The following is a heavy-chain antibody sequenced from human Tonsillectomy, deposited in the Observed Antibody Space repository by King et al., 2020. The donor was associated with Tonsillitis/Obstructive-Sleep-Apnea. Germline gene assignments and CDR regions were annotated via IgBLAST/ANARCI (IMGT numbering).Heavy chain of an antibody. CDR2: INPNSGGT. D-gene: IGHD3-3*01. Sequence: VQLVESGAEVKKPGASVKVSCKASAYTFTGYYMHWVRQAPGQGLEWMGWINPNSGGTNYAHKFQGRVTMTRDTSISTAYMELSRLRSDDTAVYYCARGPYYDFWGGQSPYYAMDVWGQGTTVTVSS. CDR3: ARGPYYDFWGGQSPYYAMDV. V-gene: IGHV1-2*07. J-gene: IGHJ6*02. CDR1: AYTFTGYY.